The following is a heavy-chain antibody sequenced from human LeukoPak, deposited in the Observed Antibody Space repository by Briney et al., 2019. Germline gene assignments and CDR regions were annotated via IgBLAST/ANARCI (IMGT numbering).Heavy chain of an antibody. J-gene: IGHJ4*02. V-gene: IGHV3-30-3*01. CDR3: ARAFHGRNYYFDY. CDR1: GFTFSSYA. D-gene: IGHD4-23*01. Sequence: PGGSLRLSCAASGFTFSSYAMHWVRQAPGKGLEWVAVISYDGSNKYYADSVKGRFTISRDNSKNTLYLQMNSLRAEDTAVYYCARAFHGRNYYFDYWGQGTLVTVSS. CDR2: ISYDGSNK.